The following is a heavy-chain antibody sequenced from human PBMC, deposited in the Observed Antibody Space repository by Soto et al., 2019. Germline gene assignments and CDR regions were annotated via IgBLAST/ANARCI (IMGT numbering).Heavy chain of an antibody. D-gene: IGHD6-6*01. CDR2: ISYDGSNK. CDR3: ARQQLVFALDI. CDR1: GFTFSSYA. Sequence: GGSLRLSCAASGFTFSSYAMHWVRQAPGKGLEWVAVISYDGSNKYYADSVKGRFTISRDNSKNTLYLQMNSLRAEDTAVYYCARQQLVFALDIWGQGTMVTVS. V-gene: IGHV3-30-3*01. J-gene: IGHJ3*02.